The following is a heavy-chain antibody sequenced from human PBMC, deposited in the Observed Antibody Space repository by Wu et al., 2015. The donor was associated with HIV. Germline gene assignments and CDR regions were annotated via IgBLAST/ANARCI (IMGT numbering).Heavy chain of an antibody. Sequence: QVQLVQSGAELTKPGASVRVSCQTSGYSFTAHYIHWVRQAPGQGLEWMGWISAYNGNTNYAQKLQGRVTMTTDTSTSTAYMELRSLRSDDTAVYYCARQLHTVTTGPDVWGQGTTVTVSS. CDR3: ARQLHTVTTGPDV. CDR2: ISAYNGNT. D-gene: IGHD4-17*01. CDR1: GYSFTAHY. V-gene: IGHV1-18*04. J-gene: IGHJ6*02.